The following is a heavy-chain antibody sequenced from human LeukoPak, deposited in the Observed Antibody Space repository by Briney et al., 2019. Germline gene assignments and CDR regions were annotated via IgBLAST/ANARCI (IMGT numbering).Heavy chain of an antibody. J-gene: IGHJ3*02. V-gene: IGHV3-23*01. CDR2: ISGSGSST. D-gene: IGHD3-22*01. CDR3: AKDLPYYYDSSGSGDAFDI. CDR1: GFIFSNYG. Sequence: GGSLRLSCAASGFIFSNYGMNWVRQAPGKGLDWVSSISGSGSSTYYAESVKGRVTISRDNSQNTLYLQMNSLRAEDTAIYHCAKDLPYYYDSSGSGDAFDIWGRGTMVTVST.